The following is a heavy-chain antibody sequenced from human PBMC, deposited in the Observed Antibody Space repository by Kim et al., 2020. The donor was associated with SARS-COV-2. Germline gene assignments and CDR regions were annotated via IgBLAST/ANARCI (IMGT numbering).Heavy chain of an antibody. D-gene: IGHD3-10*01. CDR1: GFTFSSYG. CDR3: ARDTGFGDLLPGN. Sequence: GGSLRLSCAASGFTFSSYGMHWVRQAPGKGLEWVAVIWYDGSNKYYADSVKGRFTISRDNSKNTLYLQMNSLRAEDTAVYYCARDTGFGDLLPGNWGQGTLVTVSS. J-gene: IGHJ4*02. V-gene: IGHV3-33*01. CDR2: IWYDGSNK.